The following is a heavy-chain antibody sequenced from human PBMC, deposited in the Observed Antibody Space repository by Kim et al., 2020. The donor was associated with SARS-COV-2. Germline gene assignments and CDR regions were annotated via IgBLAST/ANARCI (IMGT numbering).Heavy chain of an antibody. J-gene: IGHJ4*02. D-gene: IGHD3-22*01. V-gene: IGHV1-69*13. CDR1: GGTFSSYA. CDR2: IIPIFGTA. Sequence: SVKVSCKASGGTFSSYAISWVRQAPGQGLEWMGGIIPIFGTANYAQKFQGRVTITADESTSTAYMELSSLRSEDTAVYYCARDSSRGYDFDYWGQGTLVTVSS. CDR3: ARDSSRGYDFDY.